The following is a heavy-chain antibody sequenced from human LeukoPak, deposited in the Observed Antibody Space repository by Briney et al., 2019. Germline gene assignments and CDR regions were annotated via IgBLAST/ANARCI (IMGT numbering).Heavy chain of an antibody. J-gene: IGHJ4*02. CDR3: ATDRYYDSSGPLDY. D-gene: IGHD3-22*01. CDR1: GYTLTELS. V-gene: IGHV1-24*01. CDR2: FDPEDGEA. Sequence: VASVKVSCKVSGYTLTELSMHWVRQAPGKGLEWMGGFDPEDGEAIYAQKFQGRVTMTEDTSTDTAYMELSSLRSEDTAVYYCATDRYYDSSGPLDYWGQGTLVTVSS.